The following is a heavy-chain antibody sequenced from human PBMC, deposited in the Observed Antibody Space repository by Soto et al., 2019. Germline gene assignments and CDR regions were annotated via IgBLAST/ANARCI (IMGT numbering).Heavy chain of an antibody. CDR2: IYYTGST. Sequence: PSETLSLTCTVSGGSVSSESHYWSWIRQTPGKGLERIGNIYYTGSTNNNHSLKDRDTMSVDTSWDQFSLRLRSVTRVDTAVYYCARDQYDFRSGFYYYVMEVWVQGTKVTVSS. CDR1: GGSVSSESHY. D-gene: IGHD3-3*01. J-gene: IGHJ6*02. CDR3: ARDQYDFRSGFYYYVMEV. V-gene: IGHV4-61*01.